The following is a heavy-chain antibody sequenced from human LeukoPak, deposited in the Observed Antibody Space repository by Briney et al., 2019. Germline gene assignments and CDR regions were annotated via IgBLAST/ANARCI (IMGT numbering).Heavy chain of an antibody. V-gene: IGHV3-48*04. D-gene: IGHD6-19*01. J-gene: IGHJ3*01. CDR2: ISSSGSTI. Sequence: PGGSLRLSCAASGFTFSSYWMNWVRQAPGKGLEWVSYISSSGSTIYYADSVKGRFTISRDTAKNSLSLQMNSLSAEDTAVYYCARERYSSGWDAFDVWGQGTKVTVSS. CDR1: GFTFSSYW. CDR3: ARERYSSGWDAFDV.